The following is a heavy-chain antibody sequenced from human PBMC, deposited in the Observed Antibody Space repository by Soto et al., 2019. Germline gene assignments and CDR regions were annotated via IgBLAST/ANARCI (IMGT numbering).Heavy chain of an antibody. V-gene: IGHV3-21*01. CDR3: ALIRIAAAGTYGMDV. CDR2: ISSSSSYI. Sequence: GGSLRLSCAASGFTFSSYSMNWVRQAPGKGLEWVSSISSSSSYIYYADSVKGRFTISRDNAKNSLYLQMNSLRAEDTAVYYCALIRIAAAGTYGMDVWGQGTTVTVSS. CDR1: GFTFSSYS. J-gene: IGHJ6*02. D-gene: IGHD6-13*01.